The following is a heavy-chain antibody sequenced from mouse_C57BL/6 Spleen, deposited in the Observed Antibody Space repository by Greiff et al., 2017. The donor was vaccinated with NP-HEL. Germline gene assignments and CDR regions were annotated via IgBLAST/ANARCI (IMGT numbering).Heavy chain of an antibody. CDR1: GYTFTDYY. CDR2: INPNNGGT. D-gene: IGHD2-3*01. V-gene: IGHV1-26*01. Sequence: EVQLQQSGPELVKPGASVKISCKASGYTFTDYYMNWVKQSHGKSLEWIGDINPNNGGTSYNQKFKGKATLTVDKSSSTAYMELRSLTSEDSAVYYCARRRWLLELWYFDVWGTGTTVTVSS. J-gene: IGHJ1*03. CDR3: ARRRWLLELWYFDV.